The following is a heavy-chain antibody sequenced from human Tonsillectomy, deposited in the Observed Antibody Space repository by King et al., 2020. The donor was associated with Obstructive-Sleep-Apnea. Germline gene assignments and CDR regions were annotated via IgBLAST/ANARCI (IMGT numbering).Heavy chain of an antibody. V-gene: IGHV3-15*01. CDR3: TTAYCGITSCYSYFDS. J-gene: IGHJ4*02. D-gene: IGHD2-2*01. CDR2: IKSKTDGGTT. CDR1: GFTFSYAW. Sequence: VQLVESGGGLVKPGGSLRLSCAASGFTFSYAWMNWVRQAPGKGLQWVGRIKSKTDGGTTDYAAPVKGRFTISRDDSKNTVYLQMNSLEAEDTAVYYCTTAYCGITSCYSYFDSWGQGTLVTVSS.